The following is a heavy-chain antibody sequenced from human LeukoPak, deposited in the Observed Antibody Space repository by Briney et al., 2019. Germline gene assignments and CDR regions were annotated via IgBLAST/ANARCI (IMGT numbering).Heavy chain of an antibody. CDR1: GFTFSDYY. D-gene: IGHD1-26*01. CDR3: ASNLAANYHFYYGIDV. J-gene: IGHJ6*02. Sequence: GGSLRLSCAASGFTFSDYYMSWIRQAPGKGLEWVSFINSGGSSIYYVDSVKGRFTISRDNAKNSLYLQMSSLRAEDTAVYYCASNLAANYHFYYGIDVWAKGPRSPSP. V-gene: IGHV3-11*01. CDR2: INSGGSSI.